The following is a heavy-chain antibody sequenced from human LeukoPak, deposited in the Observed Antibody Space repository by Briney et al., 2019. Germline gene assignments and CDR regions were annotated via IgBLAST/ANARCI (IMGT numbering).Heavy chain of an antibody. CDR2: ISGSGGST. V-gene: IGHV3-23*01. Sequence: GGSLRLSCAASGFTFSSYAMSWVRQAPGKGLEWVSAISGSGGSTYYADSVKGRFTISRDNSKNTLYLQMNSLRAEDTAVYYCAKDLFTREGSSGTYGDYGYFDYWGQGTLVTVSS. J-gene: IGHJ4*02. CDR3: AKDLFTREGSSGTYGDYGYFDY. CDR1: GFTFSSYA. D-gene: IGHD4-17*01.